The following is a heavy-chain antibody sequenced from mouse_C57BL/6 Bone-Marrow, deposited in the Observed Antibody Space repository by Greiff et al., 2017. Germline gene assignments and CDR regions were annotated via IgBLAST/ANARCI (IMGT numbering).Heavy chain of an antibody. CDR2: IYPGSGNT. J-gene: IGHJ2*01. D-gene: IGHD2-1*01. CDR1: GYTFTDYY. V-gene: IGHV1-76*01. CDR3: AKSTHLYYFDY. Sequence: VQGVESGAELVRPGASVKLFCKASGYTFTDYYINWVKQRPGQGLEWIARIYPGSGNTYYNEKFKGKATLTAEKSSSTAYMQRSSLTSEDSAVYFCAKSTHLYYFDYWGQGTTLTVSS.